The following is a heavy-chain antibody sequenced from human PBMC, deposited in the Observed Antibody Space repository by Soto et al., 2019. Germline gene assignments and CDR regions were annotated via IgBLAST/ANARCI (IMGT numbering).Heavy chain of an antibody. Sequence: GGSLRLSCAASGFTFSSYGMHWVRQAPGKGLEWVAVIWYDGSNKYYADSVKGRFTISRDNSKNTLYLQMNSLRAEDTAVYYCARGHTIFGVVSLFDYWGQGTLVTVSS. CDR2: IWYDGSNK. CDR1: GFTFSSYG. D-gene: IGHD3-3*01. CDR3: ARGHTIFGVVSLFDY. J-gene: IGHJ4*02. V-gene: IGHV3-33*01.